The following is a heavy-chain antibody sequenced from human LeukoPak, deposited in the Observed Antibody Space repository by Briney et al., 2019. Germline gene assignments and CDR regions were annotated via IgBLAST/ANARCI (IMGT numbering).Heavy chain of an antibody. J-gene: IGHJ4*02. V-gene: IGHV4-34*01. CDR1: GGSFSGYY. D-gene: IGHD3-9*01. CDR3: ARGHVLRYFDWLSQFDY. Sequence: PSETLSLTCAVYGGSFSGYYWSWIRQPPGKGLEWIGEINHSGSTNYNPSLKSRVTISVDTSKNQFSLKLSSVTAADTAVCYCARGHVLRYFDWLSQFDYWGQGTLVTVSS. CDR2: INHSGST.